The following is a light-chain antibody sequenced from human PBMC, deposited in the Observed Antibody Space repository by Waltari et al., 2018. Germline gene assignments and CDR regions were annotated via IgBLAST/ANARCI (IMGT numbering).Light chain of an antibody. CDR3: QQYNSYSLLT. V-gene: IGKV1-5*03. J-gene: IGKJ4*01. Sequence: DIQMTQSPSTLSASVGDRVTITCRASQSISNWLAWYQQKPGKAPKLLLYKASTLESGVPSRFSGSGSGTEFTLTISSLQPDDFATDYCQQYNSYSLLTFGGGTKVESK. CDR1: QSISNW. CDR2: KAS.